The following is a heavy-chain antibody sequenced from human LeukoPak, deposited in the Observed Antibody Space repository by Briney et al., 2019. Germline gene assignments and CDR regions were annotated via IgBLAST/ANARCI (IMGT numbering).Heavy chain of an antibody. CDR2: IYYRGST. J-gene: IGHJ3*02. CDR3: ARETRTSWSFDI. CDR1: GGSISSYY. V-gene: IGHV4-59*01. D-gene: IGHD6-6*01. Sequence: SETLSLTCTVSGGSISSYYWSWIRQPPGKGLEWIGYIYYRGSTNYSPSLKSRVTISVDTFKNHFSLKLTSVTPADAAIYYCARETRTSWSFDIWGQGTIVTVSS.